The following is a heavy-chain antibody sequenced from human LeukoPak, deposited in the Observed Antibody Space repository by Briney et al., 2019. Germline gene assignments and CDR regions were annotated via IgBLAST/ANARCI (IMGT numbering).Heavy chain of an antibody. J-gene: IGHJ3*02. V-gene: IGHV3-23*01. CDR3: AKAFHRYPKAFDI. D-gene: IGHD3-16*02. Sequence: GGSLRLSCAASGFTFSSYAMRWVRQAPGKGLEWVSAISGSGGSRYYADSVKGRFTISRDNSKNTLYLQMNSLRAEDTAVYYCAKAFHRYPKAFDIWGQGTMVTVSS. CDR2: ISGSGGSR. CDR1: GFTFSSYA.